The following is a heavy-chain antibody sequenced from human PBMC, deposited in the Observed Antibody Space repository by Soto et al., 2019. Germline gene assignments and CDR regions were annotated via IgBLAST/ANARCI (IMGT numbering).Heavy chain of an antibody. CDR2: INPSVGST. J-gene: IGHJ6*02. V-gene: IGHV1-46*01. CDR3: ARDKQLVWYGYYGMDV. D-gene: IGHD6-6*01. CDR1: GYTFTSYH. Sequence: ASVKVSCKASGYTFTSYHIHWVRQAPGQGLEWMGVINPSVGSTTYAQKFQGRVTMTRDTSASTVYMELNSLRSEDTAVYYCARDKQLVWYGYYGMDVWGQGTTVTVSS.